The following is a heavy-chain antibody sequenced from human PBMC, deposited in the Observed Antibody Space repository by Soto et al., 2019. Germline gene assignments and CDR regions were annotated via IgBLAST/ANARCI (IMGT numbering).Heavy chain of an antibody. CDR3: AKIRGAVAGTRGGMDV. D-gene: IGHD6-19*01. CDR2: ISGSGGST. V-gene: IGHV3-23*01. Sequence: PGGSLRLSCAASGFTFSSYAMSWVRQAPGKGLEWVSAISGSGGSTYYADSVKGRFTISRDNSKNTLYLQMNSLRAEDTAVYYCAKIRGAVAGTRGGMDVWGQGTTVTVSS. J-gene: IGHJ6*02. CDR1: GFTFSSYA.